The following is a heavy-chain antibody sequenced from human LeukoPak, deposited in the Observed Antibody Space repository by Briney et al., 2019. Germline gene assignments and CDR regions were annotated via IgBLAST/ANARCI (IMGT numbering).Heavy chain of an antibody. V-gene: IGHV3-23*01. Sequence: GGSLRLSCAASGFTFSSYAMSWVRQAPGKGLEWVSAISGSGGSTYYADSVKGRFTISRDNSKNTLYLQMNSLRAEDTAVYYCANGGDSRTGYLDYWGQGTLVTVSS. J-gene: IGHJ4*02. CDR3: ANGGDSRTGYLDY. CDR1: GFTFSSYA. D-gene: IGHD4-17*01. CDR2: ISGSGGST.